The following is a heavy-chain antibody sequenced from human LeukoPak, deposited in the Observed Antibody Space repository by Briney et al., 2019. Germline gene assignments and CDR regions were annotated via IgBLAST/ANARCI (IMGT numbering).Heavy chain of an antibody. D-gene: IGHD2-15*01. V-gene: IGHV3-23*01. CDR3: ATSGRAIVVVAPFDP. CDR1: GFTFNTYA. Sequence: GGSLRLSCAASGFTFNTYAMTWVRQAPGKGLEWVSAISGSGGSTYYADSVKGRFTISRDNSKNTLYLQMNSLRAEDTAVYYCATSGRAIVVVAPFDPWGQGTLVTVSS. CDR2: ISGSGGST. J-gene: IGHJ5*02.